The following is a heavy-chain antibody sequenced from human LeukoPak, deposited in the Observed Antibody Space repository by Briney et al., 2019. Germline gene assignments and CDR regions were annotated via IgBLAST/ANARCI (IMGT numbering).Heavy chain of an antibody. J-gene: IGHJ6*02. CDR2: INPNSGGT. V-gene: IGHV1-2*02. CDR1: GNTFTGYY. D-gene: IGHD3-10*01. CDR3: AKSSTSGSGSYYPYYFGMDV. Sequence: SVKVSCKASGNTFTGYYMHWVRQAPGQGLEWMGWINPNSGGTNYAQEFQGRVTMTRDTSISTAYMELSRLRSDDTALYYCAKSSTSGSGSYYPYYFGMDVWGQGTTVTVFS.